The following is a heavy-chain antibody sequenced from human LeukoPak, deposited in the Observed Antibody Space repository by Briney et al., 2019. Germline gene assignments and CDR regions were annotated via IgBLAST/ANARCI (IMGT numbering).Heavy chain of an antibody. J-gene: IGHJ3*01. CDR3: ARVGYNWNLWFDF. V-gene: IGHV4-38-2*02. CDR2: IFHSGNS. D-gene: IGHD1-7*01. Sequence: SETLSLTRTVSGYSMSSGYYWGWIRQPPGKGLQWIGSIFHSGNSYYNPSLKSRVTISVDTSKNQFSLKVNSVTAADTAVYYCARVGYNWNLWFDFWGQGTTVTVSS. CDR1: GYSMSSGYY.